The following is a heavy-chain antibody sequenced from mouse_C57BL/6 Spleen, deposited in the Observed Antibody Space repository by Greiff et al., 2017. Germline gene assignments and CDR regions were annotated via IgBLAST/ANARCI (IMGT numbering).Heavy chain of an antibody. J-gene: IGHJ4*01. CDR2: IYPGSGST. V-gene: IGHV1-55*01. CDR1: GYTFTSYW. Sequence: QVQLQQPGAELVKPGASVKMSCKASGYTFTSYWITWVKQRPGQGLEWIGDIYPGSGSTNYNEKFKSKATLTVDTSSSTAYMQLSSLTSEDSAVYYCARGDLLWSSYYYAMDYWGRGTSVTVSS. CDR3: ARGDLLWSSYYYAMDY. D-gene: IGHD2-1*01.